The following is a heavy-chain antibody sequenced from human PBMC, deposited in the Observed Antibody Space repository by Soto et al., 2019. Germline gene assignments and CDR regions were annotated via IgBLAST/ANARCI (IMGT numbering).Heavy chain of an antibody. D-gene: IGHD6-13*01. CDR1: GFTFSSFA. V-gene: IGHV3-30-3*01. J-gene: IGHJ6*02. CDR2: ISYDGSNK. CDR3: AKVWAAAGYSLDV. Sequence: PGRSLRLSCAASGFTFSSFAMHRVRQAPGKGLEWVAVISYDGSNKYYADSVKGRFTISRDNSKNTLYLQMNSLRAEDTAVYYCAKVWAAAGYSLDVWGQGTTVTVSS.